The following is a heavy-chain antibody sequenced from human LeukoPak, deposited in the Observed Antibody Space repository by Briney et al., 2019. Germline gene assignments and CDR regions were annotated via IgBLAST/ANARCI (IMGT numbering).Heavy chain of an antibody. CDR2: ISSSSNYI. D-gene: IGHD3-9*01. J-gene: IGHJ4*02. Sequence: GGSLRRSCAASGFTFSNYNMNWVRQAPGKGLEWVSSISSSSNYIYYADSVKGRFTISRDNARNSLYLQMNSLRAEDTAMYYCAAHRDDFLTGYFDYWGQGTLVTVSS. V-gene: IGHV3-21*01. CDR1: GFTFSNYN. CDR3: AAHRDDFLTGYFDY.